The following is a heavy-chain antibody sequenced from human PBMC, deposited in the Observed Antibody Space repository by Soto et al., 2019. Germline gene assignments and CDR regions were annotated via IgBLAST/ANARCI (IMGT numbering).Heavy chain of an antibody. Sequence: GGSLRLSCAASGFTFSSYVMRWVRQAPGKGLEWVSSISSSNTYYVVSVKGRFTISRDNSKNTLYLQMNSLRAEDTAIYYCARAEGSCAGGNCYRYFDDWGPGTLVTVSS. CDR1: GFTFSSYV. V-gene: IGHV3-23*01. CDR3: ARAEGSCAGGNCYRYFDD. J-gene: IGHJ4*02. CDR2: ISSSNT. D-gene: IGHD2-8*02.